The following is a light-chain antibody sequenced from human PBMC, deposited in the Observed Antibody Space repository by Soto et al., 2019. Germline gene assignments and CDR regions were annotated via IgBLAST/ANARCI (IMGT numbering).Light chain of an antibody. V-gene: IGKV3-20*01. Sequence: EIVLRQSPGTLSLSPGQRATLSCRASHSVSGSYLAWFRQKPGQAPRLLIYGASSRATGIPDRFIGSGSGTDFTLTISRLEPEDFAVYYCQQYGSSPWTFGQGTKV. CDR3: QQYGSSPWT. CDR1: HSVSGSY. CDR2: GAS. J-gene: IGKJ1*01.